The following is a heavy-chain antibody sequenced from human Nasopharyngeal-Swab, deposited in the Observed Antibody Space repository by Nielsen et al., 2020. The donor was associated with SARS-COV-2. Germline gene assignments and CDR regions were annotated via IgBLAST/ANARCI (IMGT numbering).Heavy chain of an antibody. D-gene: IGHD6-13*01. Sequence: WIRQPPGKGLEWIGSIYYSGSTYHNPALKSRVTISVDTSKNQFSLKLSSVTAADTAVYYCARYRGGFYSSNWYFDYWGQGTLVTVSS. V-gene: IGHV4-39*01. J-gene: IGHJ4*02. CDR3: ARYRGGFYSSNWYFDY. CDR2: IYYSGST.